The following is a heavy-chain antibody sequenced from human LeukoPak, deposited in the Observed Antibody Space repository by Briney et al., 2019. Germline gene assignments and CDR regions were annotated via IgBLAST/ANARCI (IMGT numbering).Heavy chain of an antibody. Sequence: SETLSLTCTVSGGSISSYYWSWIRQPPGKGLEWIGYIYYSGSTNYNPSLKSRVTISVDTSKNQFSLKLSSVTAADTAVYYCASRPMYYDFWSGSDYWGQGTLVTVSS. CDR3: ASRPMYYDFWSGSDY. D-gene: IGHD3-3*01. CDR2: IYYSGST. CDR1: GGSISSYY. V-gene: IGHV4-59*12. J-gene: IGHJ4*02.